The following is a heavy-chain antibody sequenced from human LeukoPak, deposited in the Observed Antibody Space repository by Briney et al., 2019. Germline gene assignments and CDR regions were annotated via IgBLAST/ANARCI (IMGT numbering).Heavy chain of an antibody. CDR1: GGSISSDGNS. CDR3: ARQAWNYFDY. CDR2: IYYSGSA. Sequence: PSQTLSLTCAVSGGSISSDGNSWSWIRQPPGKGLEWIGTIYYSGSAYYNPSLKSRVTISVDTSKSQFSLKLSSVTAADTAVYYCARQAWNYFDYWGQGTLVTVSS. D-gene: IGHD1-1*01. V-gene: IGHV4-30-2*03. J-gene: IGHJ4*02.